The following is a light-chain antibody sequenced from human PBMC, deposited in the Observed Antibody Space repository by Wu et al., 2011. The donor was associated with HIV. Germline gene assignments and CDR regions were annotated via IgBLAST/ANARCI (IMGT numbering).Light chain of an antibody. CDR1: XSVSRY. V-gene: IGKV3-20*01. Sequence: RATLSCRASXSVSRYLAWYQXKPGQXPRLLIYDASDRATGVPARFSGSGSGTDFTLTISRLEPEDFAVYYCQQYGSSPLTFGGGTKVEIK. CDR2: DAS. CDR3: QQYGSSPLT. J-gene: IGKJ4*01.